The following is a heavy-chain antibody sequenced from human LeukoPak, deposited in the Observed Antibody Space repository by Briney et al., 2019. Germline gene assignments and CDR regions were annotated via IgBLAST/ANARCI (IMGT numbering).Heavy chain of an antibody. J-gene: IGHJ4*02. CDR3: ARERGYSSLIYPFDY. CDR1: GFTFSNAW. CDR2: IKQDGSER. D-gene: IGHD5-18*01. V-gene: IGHV3-7*01. Sequence: GGSLRLSCAASGFTFSNAWMSWVRQAPGKGLEWVANIKQDGSERYYVDSVKGRFTISRDNAKNSLYLQMDSLRAEDTAVYYCARERGYSSLIYPFDYWGQGTLVTVSS.